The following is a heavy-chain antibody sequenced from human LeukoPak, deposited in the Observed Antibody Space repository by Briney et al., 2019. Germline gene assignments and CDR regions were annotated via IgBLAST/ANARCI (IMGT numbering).Heavy chain of an antibody. Sequence: ASVKVSCKASGYTFTIYGISWVRQAPGQGLEWMGWISAYNGNTNYAQKLQGRVTMTTDTSTSTAYMELSRLRSDDTAVYYCARLAVAGYYFDYWGQGTLVTVSS. CDR2: ISAYNGNT. J-gene: IGHJ4*02. D-gene: IGHD6-19*01. V-gene: IGHV1-18*01. CDR3: ARLAVAGYYFDY. CDR1: GYTFTIYG.